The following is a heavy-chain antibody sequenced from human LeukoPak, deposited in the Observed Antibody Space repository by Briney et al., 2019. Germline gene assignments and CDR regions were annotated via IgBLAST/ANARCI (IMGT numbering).Heavy chain of an antibody. CDR1: GYTFTSYA. CDR3: ARVRYTSGLYYFES. Sequence: ASVKVSCKASGYTFTSYAMNWVRQAPGQGLEWMEWINTNTGNPTYAQGFTGRFVFSLDTSVSTAYLQISSLKAEDTAVYYCARVRYTSGLYYFESWGQGNPGHRLL. D-gene: IGHD6-19*01. CDR2: INTNTGNP. V-gene: IGHV7-4-1*02. J-gene: IGHJ4*02.